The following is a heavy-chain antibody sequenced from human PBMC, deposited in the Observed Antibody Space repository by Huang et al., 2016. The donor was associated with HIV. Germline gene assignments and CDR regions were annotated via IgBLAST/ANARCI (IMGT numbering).Heavy chain of an antibody. Sequence: QLQLQESGPGLVKPSETLSLTCTVSGGPISNSSHYWGWIRQPPGKGLEWIGSSDYSGATNHNPSLKSRVTMSVDASKSQISLNLISVTAADTALYYCVGYCTGGTCFEAFDIWGQGTRVTVSS. J-gene: IGHJ3*02. CDR3: VGYCTGGTCFEAFDI. CDR2: SDYSGAT. V-gene: IGHV4-39*01. CDR1: GGPISNSSHY. D-gene: IGHD2-8*02.